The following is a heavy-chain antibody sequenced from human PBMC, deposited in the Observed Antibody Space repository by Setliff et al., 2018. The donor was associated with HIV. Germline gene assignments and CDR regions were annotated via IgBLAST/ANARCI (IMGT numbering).Heavy chain of an antibody. CDR1: GGSISSISSY. CDR3: ARHLYWNPDAFDI. CDR2: VSYSGST. J-gene: IGHJ3*02. Sequence: KTSETLSLTCTVSGGSISSISSYWGWIRQPPGRGLEWIGSVSYSGSTYYNPSRNSRVTISVDTSKNQFSLSLSSVTAADTAVFFCARHLYWNPDAFDIWGQGTMVTVSS. V-gene: IGHV4-39*01. D-gene: IGHD1-1*01.